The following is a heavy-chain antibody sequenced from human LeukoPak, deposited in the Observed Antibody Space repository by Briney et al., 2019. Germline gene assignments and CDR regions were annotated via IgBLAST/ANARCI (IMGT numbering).Heavy chain of an antibody. CDR1: GFTFSGSA. J-gene: IGHJ2*01. Sequence: GGPLKLSCAASGFTFSGSAMHWVRQASGKGLEWVGRVRSKDNGYATSYTASVKGRFTVSRDDSKNAAYLQMDSLKTEDTAVYFCSRTSDTAWYFDLWGRGTLVTVSS. V-gene: IGHV3-73*01. CDR2: VRSKDNGYAT. D-gene: IGHD5-18*01. CDR3: SRTSDTAWYFDL.